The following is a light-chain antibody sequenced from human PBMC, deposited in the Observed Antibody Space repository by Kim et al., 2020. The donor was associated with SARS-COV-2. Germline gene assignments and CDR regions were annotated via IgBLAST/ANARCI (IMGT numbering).Light chain of an antibody. CDR2: DVS. V-gene: IGLV2-8*01. CDR1: SSDVGGYNF. Sequence: GQSGTISCTGTSSDVGGYNFVSWYQHHPGKAPKLMIYDVSKRPSGVPDRFSGSKSGNTASLTVSGLQAVDEADYYCTSYAGSNNLIFGGGTQLTVL. CDR3: TSYAGSNNLI. J-gene: IGLJ2*01.